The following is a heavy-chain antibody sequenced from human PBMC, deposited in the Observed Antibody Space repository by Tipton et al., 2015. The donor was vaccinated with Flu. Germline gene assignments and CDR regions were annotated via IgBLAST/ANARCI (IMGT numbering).Heavy chain of an antibody. Sequence: TLSLTCTVSGGSISSSSYYWGRIRQPPGKGLEWIGSIYYSGSTYYNPSLKSRVTISVDTSKNQFSLKLSSVTAADTAVYYCARDRDYYDFWSGYYREHWFDPWGQGTLVTVSS. CDR2: IYYSGST. J-gene: IGHJ5*02. V-gene: IGHV4-39*07. CDR1: GGSISSSSYY. CDR3: ARDRDYYDFWSGYYREHWFDP. D-gene: IGHD3-3*01.